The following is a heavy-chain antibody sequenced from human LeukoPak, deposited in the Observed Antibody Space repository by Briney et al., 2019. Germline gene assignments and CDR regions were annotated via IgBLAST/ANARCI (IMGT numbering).Heavy chain of an antibody. CDR3: ARLGYCSSGLCYGGDY. Sequence: GESLKISCKGSGYSFTTYRIGWVRQMPGKGLEWMGVIYPYDSDTRYSPSFQGQVSISVDKSISTAYLQWSSLKASDTAMFYCARLGYCSSGLCYGGDYWGQGTLVTVSS. J-gene: IGHJ4*02. CDR2: IYPYDSDT. V-gene: IGHV5-51*01. D-gene: IGHD2-15*01. CDR1: GYSFTTYR.